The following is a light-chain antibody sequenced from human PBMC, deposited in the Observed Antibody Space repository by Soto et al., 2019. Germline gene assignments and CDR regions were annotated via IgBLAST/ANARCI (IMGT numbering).Light chain of an antibody. J-gene: IGKJ2*01. CDR2: GAS. Sequence: EIVLTQSPGTLSLSPGERATLSCMASQSVSSSDLAWYQQKPGQAPRLRIYGASSRATGIPDRFSGSGSGTDFTLTISRLEPEDFAVYYWQQYGRSPPYTLGQGPKLDIK. CDR1: QSVSSSD. V-gene: IGKV3-20*01. CDR3: QQYGRSPPYT.